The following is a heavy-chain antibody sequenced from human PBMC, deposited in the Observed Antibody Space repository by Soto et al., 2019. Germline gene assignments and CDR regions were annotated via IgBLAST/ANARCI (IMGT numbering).Heavy chain of an antibody. CDR3: ARDLAKGGGSAGFDY. J-gene: IGHJ4*02. D-gene: IGHD1-26*01. CDR2: INPQSGGT. CDR1: GDTFTANY. V-gene: IGHV1-2*02. Sequence: ASVKVYFKASGDTFTANYIHWLRETNSQGFEWMGWINPQSGGTNYPQKFQGRVTMTRDTSLSTVYMTLIRLTSDDTAEYYCARDLAKGGGSAGFDYWGQGTLVTVSS.